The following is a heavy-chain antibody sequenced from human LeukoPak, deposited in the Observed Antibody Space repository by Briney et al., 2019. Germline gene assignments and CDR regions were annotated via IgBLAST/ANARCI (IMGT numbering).Heavy chain of an antibody. CDR1: GFTFSSYA. J-gene: IGHJ4*02. V-gene: IGHV3-23*05. CDR3: AREGVTTI. Sequence: GGSLRLSCAASGFTFSSYAMSWVRQAPGKGLEWVSSVGSSASSTYYADSVKGRFTISRDNAKNSLDLQMNSLRAEDTAVYYCAREGVTTIWGQGTLVTVSS. CDR2: VGSSASST. D-gene: IGHD3-10*01.